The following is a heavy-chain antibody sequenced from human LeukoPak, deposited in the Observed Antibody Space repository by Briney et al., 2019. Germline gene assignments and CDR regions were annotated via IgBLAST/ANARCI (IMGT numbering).Heavy chain of an antibody. J-gene: IGHJ6*03. CDR3: ARDPAVYYYYYYMDV. CDR1: GFTFSSYA. V-gene: IGHV3-30*04. CDR2: ISYDGSNK. Sequence: GGSLRLSCAASGFTFSSYAMHWVRQAPGKGLEWVAVISYDGSNKYYADSVKGRFTISRDNSKNTLYLQMNSLRAEDTAVYYCARDPAVYYYYYYMDVWGKGTTVTVSS.